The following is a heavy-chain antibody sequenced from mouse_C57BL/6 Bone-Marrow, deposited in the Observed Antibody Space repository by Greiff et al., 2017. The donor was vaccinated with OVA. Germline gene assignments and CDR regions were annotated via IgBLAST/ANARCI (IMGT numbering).Heavy chain of an antibody. V-gene: IGHV1-72*01. D-gene: IGHD1-1*01. CDR1: GYTFTSYW. CDR3: AIYYYGSSRFYYAMDY. Sequence: QVQLQQPGAELVKPGASVKLSCKASGYTFTSYWMHWVKQRPGRGLEWIGRIDPNSGGTKYNEKFKSKATLTVDKPSSTAYMQLSSLTSEDSAVYYCAIYYYGSSRFYYAMDYWGQGTSVTVSS. CDR2: IDPNSGGT. J-gene: IGHJ4*01.